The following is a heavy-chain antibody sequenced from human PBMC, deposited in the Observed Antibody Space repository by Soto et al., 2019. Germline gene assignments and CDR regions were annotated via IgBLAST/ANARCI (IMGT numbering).Heavy chain of an antibody. V-gene: IGHV3-66*01. CDR2: IYSGGNT. J-gene: IGHJ4*02. CDR3: AKDLVKTSSWPAD. CDR1: GFTVSSNY. Sequence: PGGSLRLSCAASGFTVSSNYMSWVRQAPGKGLEWVSAIYSGGNTYYADSVKVRFTISRDNSKNTLFLQMNSLRVEDTAVYYCAKDLVKTSSWPADWGQGTLVTVSS. D-gene: IGHD2-2*01.